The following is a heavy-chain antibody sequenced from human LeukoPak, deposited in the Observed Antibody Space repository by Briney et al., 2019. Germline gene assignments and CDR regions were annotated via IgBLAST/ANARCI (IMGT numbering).Heavy chain of an antibody. V-gene: IGHV1-69*05. CDR3: ATREKEDGSGSGYYLDAFDI. D-gene: IGHD3-22*01. J-gene: IGHJ3*02. CDR2: IIPIFGTA. CDR1: GGTFSSYA. Sequence: GASVKVSCKASGGTFSSYAISWVRQAPGQGLEWMGRIIPIFGTANYAQKFQGRVTITTDESTSTAYMELSSLRSEDTAVYYCATREKEDGSGSGYYLDAFDIWGQGTMVTVSS.